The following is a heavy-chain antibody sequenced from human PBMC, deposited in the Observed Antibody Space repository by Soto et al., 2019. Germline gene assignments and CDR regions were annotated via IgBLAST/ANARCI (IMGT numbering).Heavy chain of an antibody. V-gene: IGHV4-4*07. D-gene: IGHD3-10*01. Sequence: QVQLQESGPGLVKPSETLSLTCTVSGGSISSYYWSWIRQPAGKGLEWIGRIYTSGSTNYNPSLTSRVTMSVDTSKNQCSLKLSSVTAADTAVYYCASGNYYGSGSYYPYGMDVWGQGTTVTVSS. CDR3: ASGNYYGSGSYYPYGMDV. J-gene: IGHJ6*02. CDR2: IYTSGST. CDR1: GGSISSYY.